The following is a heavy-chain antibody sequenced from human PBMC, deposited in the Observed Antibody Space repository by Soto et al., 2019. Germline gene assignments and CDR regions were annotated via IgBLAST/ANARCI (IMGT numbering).Heavy chain of an antibody. CDR1: GGSISSGGYS. J-gene: IGHJ4*02. CDR2: IYHSGST. Sequence: QLQLQESGSGLVKPSQTLSLTCAVSGGSISSGGYSWSWIRQPPGKGLEWIGYIYHSGSTYYNPSLKSRVTISVDRSKNQFSLKLSSVTAADTAVYYCARVEGDYDSSGYQYFDYWGQGTLVTVSS. CDR3: ARVEGDYDSSGYQYFDY. V-gene: IGHV4-30-2*01. D-gene: IGHD3-22*01.